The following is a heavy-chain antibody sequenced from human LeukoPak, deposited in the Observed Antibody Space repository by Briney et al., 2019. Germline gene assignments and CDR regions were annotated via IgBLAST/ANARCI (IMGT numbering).Heavy chain of an antibody. CDR3: ARGHWGLDY. CDR2: IYNGGDTI. D-gene: IGHD7-27*01. CDR1: GLTFSDHY. Sequence: GGSLRLSCATSGLTFSDHYMTWIRQAPGKGLETVSYIYNGGDTIYYADSVRGRFTISRDNAESSLYLQMNSLRAEDTAVYYCARGHWGLDYWGRGTLVTVSS. V-gene: IGHV3-11*04. J-gene: IGHJ4*02.